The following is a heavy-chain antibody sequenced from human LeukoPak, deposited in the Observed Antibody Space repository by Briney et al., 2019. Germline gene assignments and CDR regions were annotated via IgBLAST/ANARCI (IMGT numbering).Heavy chain of an antibody. D-gene: IGHD3-10*01. CDR3: AKSNGYGLVDI. J-gene: IGHJ3*02. CDR1: GGSMSSFY. CDR2: IYYSGRT. V-gene: IGHV4-59*01. Sequence: SETLSLTCTVSGGSMSSFYWNWIRLPPGKGLELIGYIYYSGRTNYNPSLKSRVTISVDSSKNQFSLKLSSVTAADTAVYYCAKSNGYGLVDIWGQGTMVTVSS.